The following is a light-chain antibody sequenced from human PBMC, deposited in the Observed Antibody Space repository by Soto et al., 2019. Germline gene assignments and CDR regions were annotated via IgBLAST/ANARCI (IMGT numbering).Light chain of an antibody. CDR3: KQYYSHQLT. V-gene: IGKV1D-16*01. J-gene: IGKJ5*01. CDR1: RGIDDR. CDR2: FEY. Sequence: DIQMTQSPSSLSASVGDRGTITCRASRGIDDRLAWYQQKPEKDTISLIYFEYNLQDWVKSRFSGSGSGTEFTLTIRNMQPEDFATYYCKQYYSHQLTFGPGQRLELK.